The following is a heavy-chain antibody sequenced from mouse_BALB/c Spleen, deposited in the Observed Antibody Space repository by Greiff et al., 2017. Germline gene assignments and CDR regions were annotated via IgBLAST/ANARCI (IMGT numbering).Heavy chain of an antibody. D-gene: IGHD2-4*01. CDR3: ARGGLRRRFDY. Sequence: EVKLQESGPGLVKPSQSLSLTCTVTGYSITSDYAWNWIRQFPGNKLEWMGYISYSGSTSYNPSLKSRISITRDTSKNQFFLQLNSVTTEDTATYYCARGGLRRRFDYWGQGTTLTVSS. CDR2: ISYSGST. CDR1: GYSITSDYA. V-gene: IGHV3-2*02. J-gene: IGHJ2*01.